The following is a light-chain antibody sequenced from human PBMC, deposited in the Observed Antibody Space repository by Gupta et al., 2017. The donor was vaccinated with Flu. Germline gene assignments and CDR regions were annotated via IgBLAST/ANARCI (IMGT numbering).Light chain of an antibody. CDR1: QSVRSN. V-gene: IGKV3-15*01. CDR2: GAS. J-gene: IGKJ2*02. CDR3: QQDDNWPGT. Sequence: EIVMTQSPATLSVSPGERATLSCRASQSVRSNLAWYQQKPGQAPRLLMYGASTRATVLPARFSGSGSGTEFTLTISIRQSEDFAVYYCQQDDNWPGTFGEGTKLEIK.